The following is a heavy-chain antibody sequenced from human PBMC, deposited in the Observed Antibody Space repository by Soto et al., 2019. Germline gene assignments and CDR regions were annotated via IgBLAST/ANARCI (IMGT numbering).Heavy chain of an antibody. CDR3: AMAMGDNSTFDY. Sequence: QVQLQQWGAGLLKPSETLSLTCAVYGGSFSGYYWSWIRQPPGKGLEWIGEINHRGSTNYNPSLKSRVTISVDPSKNQFSLKLSSVTAADTAVYYCAMAMGDNSTFDYWGQGTLVTVSS. D-gene: IGHD2-21*02. CDR1: GGSFSGYY. CDR2: INHRGST. J-gene: IGHJ4*02. V-gene: IGHV4-34*01.